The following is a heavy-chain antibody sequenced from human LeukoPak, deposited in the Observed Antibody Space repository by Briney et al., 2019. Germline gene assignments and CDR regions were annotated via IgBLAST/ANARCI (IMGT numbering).Heavy chain of an antibody. J-gene: IGHJ6*02. CDR3: ARDALGGSGSYFYYYYYYGMDV. V-gene: IGHV4-4*07. CDR1: GGSISSYY. CDR2: IYTSRST. Sequence: PSETLSLTCTVSGGSISSYYWSWIRQPAGKGLEWIGRIYTSRSTNYNPSLKSRVTMSVDTSKNQFSLKLSSVTAADTAVYYCARDALGGSGSYFYYYYYYGMDVWGQGTTVTVSS. D-gene: IGHD3-10*01.